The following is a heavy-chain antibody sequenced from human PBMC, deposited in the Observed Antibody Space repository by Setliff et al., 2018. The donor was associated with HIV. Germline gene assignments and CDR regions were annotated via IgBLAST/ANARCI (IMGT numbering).Heavy chain of an antibody. Sequence: SETLSLTCTVSGGSIWNYYWSWIRLPAGKGLEWIGQIHTSGSTNYNPSLKSRLTISIDTSKNQFSLQLNSVTAADTAVYFCARTRAPYFFDFWGQGAQVTVSS. CDR2: IHTSGST. V-gene: IGHV4-4*07. D-gene: IGHD1-26*01. CDR3: ARTRAPYFFDF. CDR1: GGSIWNYY. J-gene: IGHJ4*02.